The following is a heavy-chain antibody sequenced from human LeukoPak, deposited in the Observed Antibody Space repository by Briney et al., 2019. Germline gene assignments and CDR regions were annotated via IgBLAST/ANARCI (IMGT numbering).Heavy chain of an antibody. Sequence: GGSLRLSCAASGFTFSSYWMHWVRQAPGKGLEWVSYISSSSSYTNYADSVKGRFTISRDNAKNSLYLQMNSLRAEDTAVYYCARDRGGSGRWGQGTLVTVSS. D-gene: IGHD3-10*01. CDR1: GFTFSSYW. CDR2: ISSSSSYT. J-gene: IGHJ4*02. CDR3: ARDRGGSGR. V-gene: IGHV3-11*05.